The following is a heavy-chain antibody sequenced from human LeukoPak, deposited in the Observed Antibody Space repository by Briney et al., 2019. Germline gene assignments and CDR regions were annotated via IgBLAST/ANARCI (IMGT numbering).Heavy chain of an antibody. Sequence: GGSLRLSCAASGFTFSSYAMHWVRQAPGKGLEWVAVIWYDGSNKYYADSVKGRFTISRDNSKNTLYLQMNSLRAEDTAVYYCAREGDCSGGSCYRDAFDIWGQGTMVTVSS. CDR2: IWYDGSNK. V-gene: IGHV3-33*08. D-gene: IGHD2-15*01. CDR1: GFTFSSYA. CDR3: AREGDCSGGSCYRDAFDI. J-gene: IGHJ3*02.